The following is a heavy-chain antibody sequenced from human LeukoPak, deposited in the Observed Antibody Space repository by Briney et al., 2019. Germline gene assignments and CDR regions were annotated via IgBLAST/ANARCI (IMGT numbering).Heavy chain of an antibody. J-gene: IGHJ4*02. Sequence: SQTLSLTCAISGDSVASNNGAWNWIRQSPSRGLEWLGRTYYRSKWYNDYAMPMKGRISINPDTSKNQFSLQVNSVTPEDTAIYDCARDLGTSGWYTFDYWGQGTLVTVSS. V-gene: IGHV6-1*01. D-gene: IGHD6-19*01. CDR1: GDSVASNNGA. CDR2: TYYRSKWYN. CDR3: ARDLGTSGWYTFDY.